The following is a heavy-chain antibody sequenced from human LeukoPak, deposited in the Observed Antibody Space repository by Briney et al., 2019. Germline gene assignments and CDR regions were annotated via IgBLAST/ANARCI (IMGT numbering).Heavy chain of an antibody. V-gene: IGHV3-30*18. J-gene: IGHJ5*02. CDR3: AKDYNEYYYGSGSPPFPFDP. CDR1: GFTFSSYG. Sequence: GGSLRLSCAASGFTFSSYGRHWVRQAPGKGLEWVAVISYDGSNKYYADSVKGRFTISRDNSKNTLYLQMNSLRAEDTAVYYCAKDYNEYYYGSGSPPFPFDPWGQGTMVTVSS. CDR2: ISYDGSNK. D-gene: IGHD3-10*01.